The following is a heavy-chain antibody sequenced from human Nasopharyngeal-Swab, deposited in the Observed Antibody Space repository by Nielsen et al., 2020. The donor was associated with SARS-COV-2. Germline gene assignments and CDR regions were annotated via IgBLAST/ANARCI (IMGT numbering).Heavy chain of an antibody. CDR2: ISYDGSNK. Sequence: GESLKISCAASGFTFSSYAMHWVRQAPGKGLEWVAVISYDGSNKYYADSVKGRFTISRDNSKNTLYLQMNSLRAEDTAVYYCARGPGYYYDSSGSFPVYWGQGTLVTVSP. D-gene: IGHD3-22*01. CDR3: ARGPGYYYDSSGSFPVY. CDR1: GFTFSSYA. V-gene: IGHV3-30-3*01. J-gene: IGHJ4*02.